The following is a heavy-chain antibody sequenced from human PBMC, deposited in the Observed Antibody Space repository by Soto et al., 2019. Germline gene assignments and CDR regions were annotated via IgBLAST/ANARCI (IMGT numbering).Heavy chain of an antibody. D-gene: IGHD3-3*01. CDR3: ARAIRFLEAAFDY. CDR2: IYYSGST. J-gene: IGHJ4*02. CDR1: GGCISSYY. V-gene: IGHV4-59*01. Sequence: EILSLTCTVAGGCISSYYWSWIRQPPGKGLEWIGYIYYSGSTNYNPSLKSRVTISVDTSKNQFSLKMSSVTAADTAVYYWARAIRFLEAAFDYWGQGTLVTVSS.